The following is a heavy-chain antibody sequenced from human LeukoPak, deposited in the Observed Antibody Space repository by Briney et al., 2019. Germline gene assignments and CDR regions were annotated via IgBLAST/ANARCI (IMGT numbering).Heavy chain of an antibody. CDR2: INHSGST. Sequence: SETLSLTCAVYGGSFSGYYWSWIRQPPGKGLEWIGEINHSGSTNYNPSLKSRVTISVDTSKNQFSLKLSSVTAADTAVYYCARALGAARVWGQGTLVTVSS. V-gene: IGHV4-34*01. J-gene: IGHJ4*02. CDR3: ARALGAARV. D-gene: IGHD1-26*01. CDR1: GGSFSGYY.